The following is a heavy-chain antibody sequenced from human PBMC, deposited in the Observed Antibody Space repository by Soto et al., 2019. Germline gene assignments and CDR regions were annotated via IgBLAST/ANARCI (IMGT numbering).Heavy chain of an antibody. J-gene: IGHJ6*02. CDR3: ARDNDRLQLGGNYYYMLDV. V-gene: IGHV1-69*14. CDR2: IIPLFRTP. CDR1: GGTFSSSA. D-gene: IGHD4-4*01. Sequence: QVQLVQSGAEMKEPGSSVKVSCKTSGGTFSSSAISWLRQAPGQGLEWMGGIIPLFRTPDYAQKFQGRVTMAADKSTSTAYMELSSLRSEDTAVYYCARDNDRLQLGGNYYYMLDVWGQGTTITVSS.